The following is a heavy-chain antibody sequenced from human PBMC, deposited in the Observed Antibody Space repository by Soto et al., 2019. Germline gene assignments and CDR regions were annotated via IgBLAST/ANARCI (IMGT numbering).Heavy chain of an antibody. CDR1: GGSITSGTYY. CDR3: ARASPPPRGGWFDL. J-gene: IGHJ2*01. Sequence: SETLSLTCTVSGGSITSGTYYWSWIRQHPGKGLEWIAYIYYNGGTYDNPSLRSRLNISLDSSKNQFSLKLNSVTAADTAVYYCARASPPPRGGWFDLWGRGTLVTVSS. CDR2: IYYNGGT. D-gene: IGHD3-10*01. V-gene: IGHV4-31*03.